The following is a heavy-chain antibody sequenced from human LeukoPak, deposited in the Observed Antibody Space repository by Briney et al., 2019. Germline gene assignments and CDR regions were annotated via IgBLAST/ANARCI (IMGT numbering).Heavy chain of an antibody. J-gene: IGHJ4*02. CDR3: AIFIYRGPVDN. CDR1: GGSISSNNYY. Sequence: SETLSLTCTVSGGSISSNNYYWGWIRQPPGKGLEWIGNFYYSESTYYNPSLKSRVTISVDTSKNQFSLKLSSVTAADTAVYYCAIFIYRGPVDNWGQGTLVTVSS. CDR2: FYYSEST. D-gene: IGHD3-10*01. V-gene: IGHV4-39*01.